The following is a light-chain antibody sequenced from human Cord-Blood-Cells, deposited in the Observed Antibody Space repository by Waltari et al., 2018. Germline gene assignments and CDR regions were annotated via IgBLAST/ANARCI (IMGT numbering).Light chain of an antibody. CDR2: GTS. CDR1: SSNTGAGYD. V-gene: IGLV1-40*01. Sequence: QSVLTPPPSVSGAPGQRVTISCTGSSSNTGAGYDVHWYQQLPGTAPKLLIYGTSNRPSGVPDRFSGSKSGTSASLAISGLQAEDEADYYCQSYDSSLSGSVFGGGTKLTVL. J-gene: IGLJ3*02. CDR3: QSYDSSLSGSV.